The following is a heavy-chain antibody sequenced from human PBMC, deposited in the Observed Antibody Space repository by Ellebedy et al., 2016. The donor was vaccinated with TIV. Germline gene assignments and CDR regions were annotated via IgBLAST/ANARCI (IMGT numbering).Heavy chain of an antibody. V-gene: IGHV4-30-4*01. D-gene: IGHD3-16*02. CDR1: GDSISSGDYY. Sequence: SETLSLTCTVSGDSISSGDYYWSWIRQPPGKGLEWIGYIYYSGSTYYNPSLKSRVTISDDTSKNQFSLKLSSVTAADTAVYFCVRASTFGGVIAVEYWGQGTLVTVSS. J-gene: IGHJ4*02. CDR2: IYYSGST. CDR3: VRASTFGGVIAVEY.